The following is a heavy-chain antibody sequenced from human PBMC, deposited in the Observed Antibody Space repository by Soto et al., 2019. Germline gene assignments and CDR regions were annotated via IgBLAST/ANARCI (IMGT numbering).Heavy chain of an antibody. V-gene: IGHV2-5*02. CDR2: MYRGDDK. CDR3: AHTAASCGYWESFDF. CDR1: GFSLSTGGVG. Sequence: QITLKESGPTLVRPTQTLTLTCTFSGFSLSTGGVGVGWFRQPPGKALEWLALMYRGDDKRYSPSLKSRLTITEDNSKNHRVRTMTNMDPVDTATYHCAHTAASCGYWESFDFWGQGTLVTVSA. D-gene: IGHD2-8*02. J-gene: IGHJ4*02.